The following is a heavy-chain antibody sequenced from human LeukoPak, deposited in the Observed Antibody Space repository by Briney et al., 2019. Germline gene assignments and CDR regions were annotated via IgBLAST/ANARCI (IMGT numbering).Heavy chain of an antibody. D-gene: IGHD3-22*01. CDR3: ARETYYDSSGLLGVNWFDP. V-gene: IGHV4-59*01. J-gene: IGHJ5*02. Sequence: SGTLSLTCTVSGGSISSYYWSWIRQPPGKGLEWIGYIYYSGSTNYNPSLKSRVTVSVDTSKNQFSLKLSSVTAADTAVYYCARETYYDSSGLLGVNWFDPWGQGTLVTVSS. CDR1: GGSISSYY. CDR2: IYYSGST.